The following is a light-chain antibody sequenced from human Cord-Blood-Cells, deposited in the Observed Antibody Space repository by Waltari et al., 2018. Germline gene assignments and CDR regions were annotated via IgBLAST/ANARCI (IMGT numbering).Light chain of an antibody. V-gene: IGLV2-11*01. CDR1: SSDVGGYNY. Sequence: QSALTQPRSVSGSPGQSVTISCTGTSSDVGGYNYVSWYQQHPGKAPKLMIYYVSKRPSGVPDRFSGSKSGNTASLTISGLQADDEADYYCSSYTSSSTYVFGTGTKVTVL. J-gene: IGLJ1*01. CDR2: YVS. CDR3: SSYTSSSTYV.